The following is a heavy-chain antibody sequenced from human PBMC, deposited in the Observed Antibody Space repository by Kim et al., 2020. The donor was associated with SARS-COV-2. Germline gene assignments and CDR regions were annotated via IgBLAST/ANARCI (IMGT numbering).Heavy chain of an antibody. V-gene: IGHV3-74*01. CDR3: ARTNYFDY. CDR2: ITQDGSST. Sequence: GGSLRLSCAASGFTFINYRMYWVRQAPGKGLLWVSTITQDGSSTTYADSVKGRFTISRDNAKNTVYLQMNSLRAEDTAVYYCARTNYFDYLGQGNLVTVS. J-gene: IGHJ4*02. CDR1: GFTFINYR.